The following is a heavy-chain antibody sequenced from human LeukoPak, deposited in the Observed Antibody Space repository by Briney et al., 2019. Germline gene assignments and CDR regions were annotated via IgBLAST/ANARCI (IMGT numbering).Heavy chain of an antibody. CDR2: INPGIFTT. CDR1: GYPFTAFS. V-gene: IGHV1-46*01. CDR3: ARDWAHGSFDL. J-gene: IGHJ4*02. Sequence: ASVKVSCQALGYPFTAFSLHRVRQAPGQGPEWMAIINPGIFTTAYAQKLQDRITVNRDTSTATVYMELRSLRLEATAVYFCARDWAHGSFDLWGQGTLVTVSS. D-gene: IGHD3-16*01.